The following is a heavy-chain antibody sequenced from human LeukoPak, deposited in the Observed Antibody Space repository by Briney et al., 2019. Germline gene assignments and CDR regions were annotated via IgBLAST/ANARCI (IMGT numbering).Heavy chain of an antibody. CDR3: ARATLAAAYYRGYYYGMDV. CDR2: IYYSGST. V-gene: IGHV4-59*01. D-gene: IGHD6-13*01. CDR1: GGSIRSYY. J-gene: IGHJ6*02. Sequence: SETLSLTCSVSGGSIRSYYWSWIRQPPGKGLEWIAYIYYSGSTNYNPSLKSRVTISVDTSKNQFSLKLSSVTAADTAVYYCARATLAAAYYRGYYYGMDVWGQGTTVTVSS.